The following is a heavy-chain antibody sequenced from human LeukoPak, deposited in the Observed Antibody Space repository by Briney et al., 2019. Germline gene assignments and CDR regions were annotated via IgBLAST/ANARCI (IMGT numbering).Heavy chain of an antibody. Sequence: SETLSLTCTVSGGSISSYYWRWIRQPAGKGLEYIGRIYTSGTTNYNPSLKSRVTMSIDTSKNQFSLNLNSVTAADTAIYYCARWTYRKFFVYWGQGTLVTVSS. D-gene: IGHD4-11*01. V-gene: IGHV4-4*07. CDR2: IYTSGTT. J-gene: IGHJ4*02. CDR1: GGSISSYY. CDR3: ARWTYRKFFVY.